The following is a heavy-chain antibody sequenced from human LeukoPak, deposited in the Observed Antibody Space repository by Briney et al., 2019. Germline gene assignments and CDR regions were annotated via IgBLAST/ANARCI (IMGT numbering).Heavy chain of an antibody. J-gene: IGHJ4*02. V-gene: IGHV1-2*02. Sequence: ASVKVSCKASGYTFTGYYMHWVRQAPGQGLEWMGWINPNSGGTNYAQKFQGRVTMTRDTSISTAYMELSRLRSDDTAVYYCARDDGVGGSSHFDYWGQGTLVTVSS. CDR3: ARDDGVGGSSHFDY. D-gene: IGHD6-13*01. CDR1: GYTFTGYY. CDR2: INPNSGGT.